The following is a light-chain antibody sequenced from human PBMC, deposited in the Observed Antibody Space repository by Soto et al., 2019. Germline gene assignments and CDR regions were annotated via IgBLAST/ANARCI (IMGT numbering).Light chain of an antibody. J-gene: IGKJ1*01. Sequence: EIVMTQSPATPSVSPGEKATPSRRASQSVSSNLAWYQQKPGQAPRLLIYGASTRATGIPARFSGSGSGTEFTLTISSLQSEDFAVYYCQQYDNWPRTFGQGTKVDIK. CDR2: GAS. V-gene: IGKV3-15*01. CDR3: QQYDNWPRT. CDR1: QSVSSN.